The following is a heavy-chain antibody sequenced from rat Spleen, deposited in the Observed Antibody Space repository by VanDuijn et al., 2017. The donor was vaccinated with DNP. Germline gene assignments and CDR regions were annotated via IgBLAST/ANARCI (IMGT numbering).Heavy chain of an antibody. J-gene: IGHJ2*01. CDR1: GFTFSSYW. CDR3: ATHTTAPDY. D-gene: IGHD1-9*01. Sequence: EVQLVETGGGLVQPGRSLKLSCVASGFTFSSYWMFWIRQAPGKGLEWIASINPDGGSSGYQGSVKGRFTISRDNAKSTLYLQMDSLRSEDTATYYCATHTTAPDYWGQGVMVTVSS. V-gene: IGHV5-58*01. CDR2: INPDGGSS.